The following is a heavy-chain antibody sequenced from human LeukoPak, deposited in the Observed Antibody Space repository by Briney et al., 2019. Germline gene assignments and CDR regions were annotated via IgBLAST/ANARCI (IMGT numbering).Heavy chain of an antibody. CDR3: ARKDLEAYWYFDL. CDR2: IREDGSET. Sequence: GGSLRLSCAASGFTFRSHWMNWVRQAPGKGLEWVANIREDGSETYYVDSVKGRFTISRDNAKNSLILQMDSPRVDDTAVYYCARKDLEAYWYFDLWGRGTLVTVSS. CDR1: GFTFRSHW. D-gene: IGHD3-16*01. J-gene: IGHJ2*01. V-gene: IGHV3-7*01.